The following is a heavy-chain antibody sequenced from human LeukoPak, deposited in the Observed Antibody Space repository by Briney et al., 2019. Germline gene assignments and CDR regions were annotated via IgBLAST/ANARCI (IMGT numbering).Heavy chain of an antibody. CDR2: FIPIFGTG. CDR3: AREKGEIQYYYYIDV. V-gene: IGHV1-69*13. Sequence: SAKLSCKASGATFSSYAISWVRQAPGPGLEWMGGFIPIFGTGNSAQKFQARVAITADESPTTAYLALSSLRSAHTAVYYFAREKGEIQYYYYIDVWGKGTTVGVSS. D-gene: IGHD1-1*01. J-gene: IGHJ6*03. CDR1: GATFSSYA.